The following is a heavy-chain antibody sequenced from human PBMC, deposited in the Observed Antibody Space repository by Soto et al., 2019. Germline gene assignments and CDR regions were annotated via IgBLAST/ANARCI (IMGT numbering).Heavy chain of an antibody. V-gene: IGHV4-4*02. CDR1: GGSISSSNW. J-gene: IGHJ6*02. CDR3: ARVSGSYYYGMDV. Sequence: QVQLQESGPGLVKPSGTLSLTCAVSGGSISSSNWWSWVRQPPGKGLEWIGEIYHSGTTNYNPSHKRRHPISVDKSKNPFSLQLSSVTAADTAVYYCARVSGSYYYGMDVWGQGITVTVSS. D-gene: IGHD1-26*01. CDR2: IYHSGTT.